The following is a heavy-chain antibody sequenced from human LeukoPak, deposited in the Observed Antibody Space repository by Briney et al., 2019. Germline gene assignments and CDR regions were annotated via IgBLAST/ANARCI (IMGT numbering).Heavy chain of an antibody. Sequence: SETLSLTCGVSGTSFSSYYWSWIRQPPGKGLEWIGEINHSGSTNYNPSLKSRVTISVDTSKNQFSLKLSSVTAADTAVYYCARVGGAGTPGPWGQGTLVTVSS. V-gene: IGHV4-34*01. J-gene: IGHJ5*02. CDR3: ARVGGAGTPGP. CDR2: INHSGST. CDR1: GTSFSSYY. D-gene: IGHD3-16*01.